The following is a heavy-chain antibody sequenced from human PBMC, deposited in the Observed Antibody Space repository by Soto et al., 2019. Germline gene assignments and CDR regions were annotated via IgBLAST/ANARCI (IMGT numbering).Heavy chain of an antibody. CDR3: ALSRGYCTSSACYYGMDV. D-gene: IGHD2-2*01. V-gene: IGHV4-34*01. J-gene: IGHJ6*02. Sequence: RTEPLSLTCAVNGESSNIYYWSWIRQVPGKGLDWIGEINYSGSTNYNPSPKSRVTISLDTSKKQFSLKLTSVTAADTAVYYCALSRGYCTSSACYYGMDVWGQGTTVTVSS. CDR2: INYSGST. CDR1: GESSNIYY.